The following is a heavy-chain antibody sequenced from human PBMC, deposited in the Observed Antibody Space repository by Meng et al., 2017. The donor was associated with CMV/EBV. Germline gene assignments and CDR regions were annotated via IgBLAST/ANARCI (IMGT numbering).Heavy chain of an antibody. Sequence: GESLKISCAASGFTFSSYAMSWVRQAPGKGLEWVSAISGSGGSTYYADSVKGRFTISRDNSKNTLYLQMNSLRAEDTAVYYCAKRERFLEWLLYDYWGQGTLVPSPQ. D-gene: IGHD3-3*01. CDR1: GFTFSSYA. V-gene: IGHV3-23*01. J-gene: IGHJ4*02. CDR2: ISGSGGST. CDR3: AKRERFLEWLLYDY.